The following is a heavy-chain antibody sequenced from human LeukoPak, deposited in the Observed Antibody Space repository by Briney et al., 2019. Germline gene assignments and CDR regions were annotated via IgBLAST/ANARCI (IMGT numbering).Heavy chain of an antibody. J-gene: IGHJ4*02. D-gene: IGHD6-6*01. CDR1: GFTYNSYE. Sequence: GGSQRLSCAASGFTYNSYEMNWLRQAPRKGLEGGSYIRSSGSTIYYADSVKGRFTISRDNAKNSLYLQMNSLRAEDTAVYYCARDMSYSSSSESFDYWGQGTLVTVSS. CDR3: ARDMSYSSSSESFDY. V-gene: IGHV3-48*03. CDR2: IRSSGSTI.